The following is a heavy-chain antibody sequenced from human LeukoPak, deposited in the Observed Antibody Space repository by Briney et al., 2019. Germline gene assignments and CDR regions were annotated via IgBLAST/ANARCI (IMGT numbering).Heavy chain of an antibody. V-gene: IGHV3-21*01. CDR2: ISSSSSYI. Sequence: GGSLRLSCAASGFTFSSYSMNWVRQAPGKGLEWVSSISSSSSYIYYADSVKGRFTISRDNAKNSLYLQMNSRRAEDTAVYYXXRXXXXXXGGXCXGAFDIWGQGTMVTVSS. CDR1: GFTFSSYS. CDR3: XRXXXXXXGGXCXGAFDI. D-gene: IGHD2-21*02. J-gene: IGHJ3*02.